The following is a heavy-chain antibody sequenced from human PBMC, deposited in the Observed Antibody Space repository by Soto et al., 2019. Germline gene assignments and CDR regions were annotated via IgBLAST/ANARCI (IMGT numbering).Heavy chain of an antibody. CDR1: GFTFSSYA. Sequence: GGSLRLSCAASGFTFSSYAMSWVRQAPGKGLEWVSAISGSGGSTYYADSVKGRFTISRDNSKNTLYLQMNSLRAEDTAVYYCAKDQGHYYDSSGYYGWGQGTLVTVSS. CDR2: ISGSGGST. J-gene: IGHJ4*02. V-gene: IGHV3-23*01. D-gene: IGHD3-22*01. CDR3: AKDQGHYYDSSGYYG.